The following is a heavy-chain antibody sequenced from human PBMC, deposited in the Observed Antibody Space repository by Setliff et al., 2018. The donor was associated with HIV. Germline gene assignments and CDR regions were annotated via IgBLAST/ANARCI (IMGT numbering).Heavy chain of an antibody. Sequence: SVKVSCKASGNIFTTYGTSWVRQAPGQGLEWMGWISASNDNTNYAQKFQGRVTMTTDTSTNTAYMELRSLRSDDTAVYYCAKDQDGLQFLEWLQPTFDIWGQGTMVTVSS. CDR2: ISASNDNT. J-gene: IGHJ3*02. D-gene: IGHD3-3*01. V-gene: IGHV1-18*01. CDR1: GNIFTTYG. CDR3: AKDQDGLQFLEWLQPTFDI.